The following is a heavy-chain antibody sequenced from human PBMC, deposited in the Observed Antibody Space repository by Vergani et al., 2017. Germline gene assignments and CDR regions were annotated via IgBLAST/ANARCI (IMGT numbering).Heavy chain of an antibody. CDR3: ARPNYGDYAEEGDYYYYMDV. CDR1: GYIFTSYY. V-gene: IGHV1-46*01. J-gene: IGHJ6*03. Sequence: QVQLVQSGAEVKKPGASVKVSCKASGYIFTSYYMHWVRQAPGQGLEWMGIINPSGGSTSYAQKFQGRVTMTRDTSTSTAYMELSSLRSEDTAVYYCARPNYGDYAEEGDYYYYMDVWGKGTTVTVSS. D-gene: IGHD4-17*01. CDR2: INPSGGST.